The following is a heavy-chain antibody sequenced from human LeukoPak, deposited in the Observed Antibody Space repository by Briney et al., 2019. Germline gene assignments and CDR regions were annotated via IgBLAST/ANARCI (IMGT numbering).Heavy chain of an antibody. Sequence: SLRLSCAASAFTFDDYAMHWDRHAPGEGREWVAGTSWSGGNIVYTDSVKDRLTIYRDKGKNSLYLQMDSPRPADPSLYYCAKDMSVPLVGATTVGNFDYWGQGTLVTVSS. CDR3: AKDMSVPLVGATTVGNFDY. D-gene: IGHD1-26*01. J-gene: IGHJ4*02. CDR2: TSWSGGNI. CDR1: AFTFDDYA. V-gene: IGHV3-9*01.